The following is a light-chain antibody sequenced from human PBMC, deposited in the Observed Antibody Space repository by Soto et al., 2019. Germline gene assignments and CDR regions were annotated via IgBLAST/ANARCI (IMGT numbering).Light chain of an antibody. V-gene: IGKV1-12*01. CDR2: AAS. J-gene: IGKJ4*01. CDR3: QQANSFPPT. Sequence: DIQMTQSPSSVSASVGDRVTITCRASQGISSWLAWYQQKPGKAPKILIYAASSLQSVDPSRFICSGSETDFTSTISSLQPEDFGTYYCQQANSFPPTFGGGTKVEIK. CDR1: QGISSW.